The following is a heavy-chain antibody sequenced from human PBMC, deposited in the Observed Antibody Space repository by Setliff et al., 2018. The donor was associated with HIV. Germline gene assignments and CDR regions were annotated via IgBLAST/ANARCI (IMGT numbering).Heavy chain of an antibody. J-gene: IGHJ4*02. CDR1: GGSISSHY. Sequence: NPSETLSLTCTVSGGSISSHYWSWIRQPPGKGLEWIGYIYKSGTTNYKSSLKSRVTISADPSKNQFSLKVTSVTAADTAVYYCGRLSETAMASFDSWGQGTLVTVSS. CDR3: GRLSETAMASFDS. V-gene: IGHV4-4*08. D-gene: IGHD5-18*01. CDR2: IYKSGTT.